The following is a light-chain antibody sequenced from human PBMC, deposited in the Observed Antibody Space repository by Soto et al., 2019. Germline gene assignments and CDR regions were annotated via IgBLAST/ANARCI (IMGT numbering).Light chain of an antibody. CDR1: QSVSSSY. Sequence: IVLTQSPCTLSLSPGERATLSCRASQSVSSSYLAWYQQKPGQAPRLLIYGASTRATGLPARFSGSGSGTQFTLTISSLQSEDFAVYYCQQYNNWPITFGQGTRLEIK. CDR2: GAS. CDR3: QQYNNWPIT. J-gene: IGKJ5*01. V-gene: IGKV3-15*01.